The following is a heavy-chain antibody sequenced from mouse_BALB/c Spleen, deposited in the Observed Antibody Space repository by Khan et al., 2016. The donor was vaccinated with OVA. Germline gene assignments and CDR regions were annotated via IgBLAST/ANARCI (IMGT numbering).Heavy chain of an antibody. D-gene: IGHD1-1*01. CDR1: GFTFSSFG. Sequence: EVELVESGGGLVQPGGSRKLSCVASGFTFSSFGMHWVRQAPEKGLEWVAYISGVSSTIYYTDTVKGRFTISRDNPKNTLFLQMTSLRSEDMAMYYCARSYFYGYYFDQWGQGTTLTGSS. J-gene: IGHJ2*01. CDR3: ARSYFYGYYFDQ. CDR2: ISGVSSTI. V-gene: IGHV5-17*02.